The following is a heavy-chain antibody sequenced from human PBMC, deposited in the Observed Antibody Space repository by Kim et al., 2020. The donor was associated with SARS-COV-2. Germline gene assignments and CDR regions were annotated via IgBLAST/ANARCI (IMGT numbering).Heavy chain of an antibody. Sequence: VKSRITINPDTSKNQFSLQLNSVTPEDTAVYYCARDAPFRGVIIHWYFDLWGRGTLVTVSS. V-gene: IGHV6-1*01. J-gene: IGHJ2*01. CDR3: ARDAPFRGVIIHWYFDL. D-gene: IGHD3-10*01.